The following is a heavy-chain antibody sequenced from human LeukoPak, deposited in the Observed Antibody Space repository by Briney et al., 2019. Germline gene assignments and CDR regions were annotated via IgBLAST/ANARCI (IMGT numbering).Heavy chain of an antibody. Sequence: GASVKVSCKVSGYTLTELSMHWVRQAPGKGLEWMGGFDPEDGETIYAQKFQGRVTMTEDTSTDTAYMELSSLRSEDTAVYYCATVGGYSYAQLHYYYYGMDVWGQGTTVTVSS. D-gene: IGHD5-18*01. J-gene: IGHJ6*02. CDR3: ATVGGYSYAQLHYYYYGMDV. CDR2: FDPEDGET. V-gene: IGHV1-24*01. CDR1: GYTLTELS.